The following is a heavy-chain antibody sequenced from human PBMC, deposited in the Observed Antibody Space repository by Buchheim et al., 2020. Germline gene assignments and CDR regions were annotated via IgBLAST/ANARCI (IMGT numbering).Heavy chain of an antibody. V-gene: IGHV5-10-1*03. D-gene: IGHD6-19*01. J-gene: IGHJ6*02. Sequence: EVQLVQSGAEVKKPGESLRISCKGSGYSFTSYWISWVRQMPGKGLEGMGRIDPSDSYTNYSPSFQGHVTIPAAKSISTAYPQWSSLKASDTAMYYCARHGRWGGWTYYYYGMDVWGQGTT. CDR2: IDPSDSYT. CDR3: ARHGRWGGWTYYYYGMDV. CDR1: GYSFTSYW.